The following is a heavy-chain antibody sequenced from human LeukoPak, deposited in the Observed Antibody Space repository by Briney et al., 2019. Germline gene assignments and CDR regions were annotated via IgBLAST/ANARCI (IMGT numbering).Heavy chain of an antibody. V-gene: IGHV3-7*01. J-gene: IGHJ6*03. Sequence: GSLRLSCAASGFTFSSYWMSWVRQAPGKGLEWVANIKQDGSEKYYVDSVKGRFTISRDNAKNSLYLQMNSLRAEDTAVYYCARDRGRVAAPSLMDVWGKGTTVTVSS. D-gene: IGHD6-6*01. CDR2: IKQDGSEK. CDR1: GFTFSSYW. CDR3: ARDRGRVAAPSLMDV.